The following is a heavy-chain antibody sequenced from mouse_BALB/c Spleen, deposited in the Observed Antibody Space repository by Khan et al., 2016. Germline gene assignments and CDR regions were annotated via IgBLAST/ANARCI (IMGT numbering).Heavy chain of an antibody. CDR1: GYSITSDYA. J-gene: IGHJ1*01. CDR3: TRSPTATRYFDV. CDR2: IRYSGST. D-gene: IGHD1-2*01. Sequence: EVQLQESGPGLVKPSQSLSLTCTVTGYSITSDYAWNWIRQFSGNKLEWMGYIRYSGSTTYNPSLKSRISITRDTSKNQFFLQLYSVTTEDTATYYCTRSPTATRYFDVWGAGTTVTVSS. V-gene: IGHV3-2*02.